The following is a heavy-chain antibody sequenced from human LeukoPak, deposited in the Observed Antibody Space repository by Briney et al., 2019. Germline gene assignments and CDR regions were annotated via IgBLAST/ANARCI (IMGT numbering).Heavy chain of an antibody. J-gene: IGHJ6*02. CDR1: GYTFTSYG. CDR3: ARFANYYYYNGMDV. CDR2: ISAYNGNT. V-gene: IGHV1-18*01. Sequence: AAVTVSCKGSGYTFTSYGISWVRQAPGPGLEWMGWISAYNGNTNYAQKLQGRVTITTDTSTSTAYMELRSLRSDDTAVYYCARFANYYYYNGMDVWGQGTTVTVSS.